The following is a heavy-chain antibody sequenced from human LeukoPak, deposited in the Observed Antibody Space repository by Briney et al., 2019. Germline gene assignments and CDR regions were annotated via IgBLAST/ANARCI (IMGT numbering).Heavy chain of an antibody. J-gene: IGHJ6*03. Sequence: PGGSLRLSCAASGFTFSSYWMHWVRQAPGKGLVWVSRINSDGSSTSYADSVKGRFTTSRDNAKNTLYLQMNSLRAEDTAVYYCARDGGTFSIYYYYYYMDVWGKGTTVTVSS. CDR1: GFTFSSYW. V-gene: IGHV3-74*01. CDR3: ARDGGTFSIYYYYYYMDV. D-gene: IGHD2-15*01. CDR2: INSDGSST.